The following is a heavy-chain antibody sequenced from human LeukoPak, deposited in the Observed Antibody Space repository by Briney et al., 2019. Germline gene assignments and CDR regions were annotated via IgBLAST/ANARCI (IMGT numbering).Heavy chain of an antibody. J-gene: IGHJ5*02. V-gene: IGHV4-39*07. CDR2: IYYSGST. CDR1: GGSISSSSYY. Sequence: PSETLSLTCTVSGGSISSSSYYWGWIRQPPGKGLEWIGSIYYSGSTYYNPSLKSRVTISVDTSKNQFSLKLSSVTAADTAVCYCARSSTGSSGWFDPWGQGTLVTVSS. D-gene: IGHD6-19*01. CDR3: ARSSTGSSGWFDP.